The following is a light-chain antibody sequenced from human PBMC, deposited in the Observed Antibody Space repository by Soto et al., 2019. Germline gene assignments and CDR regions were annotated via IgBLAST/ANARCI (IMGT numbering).Light chain of an antibody. V-gene: IGKV1-5*03. CDR2: KAS. CDR3: QQYHSSSGST. J-gene: IGKJ2*01. Sequence: DNQMTQSPSTLPASVGDRVTITCRASQSVDNSLAWFQQQPGKAPKLLIYKASNLESGVPLRFSGSGSGTEFTLTIRNLQPDDFATYYCQQYHSSSGSTSGRGTTLDIK. CDR1: QSVDNS.